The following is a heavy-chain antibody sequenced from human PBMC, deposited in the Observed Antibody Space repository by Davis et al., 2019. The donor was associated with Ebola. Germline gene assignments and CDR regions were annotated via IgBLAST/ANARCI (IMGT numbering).Heavy chain of an antibody. V-gene: IGHV1-69*13. D-gene: IGHD2-15*01. J-gene: IGHJ5*02. Sequence: SVPVSCKASGGTFSSYAISWVRQAPGQGLEWMGGLIPIFGTANYAQKFQGRVTITADESTSTAYMELSSLRSEDTAVYYCARELGDIVVVVAATPAGVWFDPWGQGTLVTVSS. CDR2: LIPIFGTA. CDR3: ARELGDIVVVVAATPAGVWFDP. CDR1: GGTFSSYA.